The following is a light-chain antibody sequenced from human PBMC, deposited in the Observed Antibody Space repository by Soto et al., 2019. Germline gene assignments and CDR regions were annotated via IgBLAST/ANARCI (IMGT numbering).Light chain of an antibody. CDR2: DAS. J-gene: IGKJ1*01. Sequence: EIMMTQAPATLSMSPGERAPLSCRASQSVSGNLAWYQQKPGQPPRLLIFDASTRATGIPARCSGSGSGTEFTLIISSLQSEDFAGYYCQHYNEWPPWTVGQGTKVDTK. V-gene: IGKV3-15*01. CDR3: QHYNEWPPWT. CDR1: QSVSGN.